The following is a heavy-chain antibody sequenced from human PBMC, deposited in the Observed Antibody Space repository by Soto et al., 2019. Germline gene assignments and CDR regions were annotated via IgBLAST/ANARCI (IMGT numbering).Heavy chain of an antibody. V-gene: IGHV4-34*01. CDR1: GGSFSGYY. CDR3: ARVWIVVVVAATPTHWFDP. D-gene: IGHD2-15*01. J-gene: IGHJ5*02. CDR2: INHSGST. Sequence: SETLSLTCAVYGGSFSGYYWSWIRQPPGKGLEWIGEINHSGSTNYNPSLKSRVTISVDTSKNQFSLKLSSVTAADTAVYYCARVWIVVVVAATPTHWFDPWGQGTLVTVSS.